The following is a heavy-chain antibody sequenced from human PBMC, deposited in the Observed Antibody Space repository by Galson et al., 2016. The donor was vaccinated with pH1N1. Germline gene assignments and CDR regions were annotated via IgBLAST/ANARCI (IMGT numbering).Heavy chain of an antibody. D-gene: IGHD3-22*01. CDR2: ISGRGGST. J-gene: IGHJ4*02. V-gene: IGHV3-23*01. CDR3: ARGRYFDTSACYLY. CDR1: GFTFYSYA. Sequence: SLRLSCAAPGFTFYSYAMSWVRQAPGKGLEWVSNISGRGGSTYYADSVKGRFTITRDDSNNTLYLQMDNVRAEDTALYYCARGRYFDTSACYLYWGQGTLVTVSS.